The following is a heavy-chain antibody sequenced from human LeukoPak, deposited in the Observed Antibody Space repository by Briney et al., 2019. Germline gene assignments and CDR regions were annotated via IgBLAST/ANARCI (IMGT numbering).Heavy chain of an antibody. J-gene: IGHJ4*02. Sequence: GGSLRLSCAASGFTSSTYGMHWVRQAPGKGREWVAVVRYDGSNKYYADFVKGRFTISRDNSKNTLYLQMNSLRGEDTAVYYCAQGSHYYGSGSHRRGHYFDYWGQGTLVTVSS. V-gene: IGHV3-30*02. CDR3: AQGSHYYGSGSHRRGHYFDY. D-gene: IGHD3-10*01. CDR1: GFTSSTYG. CDR2: VRYDGSNK.